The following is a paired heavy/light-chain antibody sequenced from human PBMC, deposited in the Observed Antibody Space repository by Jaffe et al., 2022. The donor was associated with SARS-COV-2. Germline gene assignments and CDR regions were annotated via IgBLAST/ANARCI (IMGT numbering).Light chain of an antibody. CDR2: KDS. CDR3: QSADSDGTYQAV. CDR1: ALPKQY. Sequence: SYELTQPPSVSVSPGQTATITCSGDALPKQYAYWYQQTPGQAPVLVIYKDSERPSGIPERFSGASSGTTVTLTISGVQAEDEADYYCQSADSDGTYQAVFGGGTRLTVL. J-gene: IGLJ2*01. V-gene: IGLV3-25*03.
Heavy chain of an antibody. V-gene: IGHV1-3*01. CDR1: GYTFSHYA. J-gene: IGHJ5*01. CDR2: LNPGNGNT. CDR3: ARASDCTSSICYLWFDS. Sequence: QVQLVQSGAEVRKPGASVKISCKTSGYTFSHYAIHWVRQAPGQSLEWMGWLNPGNGNTKYSQKFQGRVTITRDTPARTDYMELSSLTSGDTAVYFCARASDCTSSICYLWFDSWGQGTLVTVSS. D-gene: IGHD2-2*01.